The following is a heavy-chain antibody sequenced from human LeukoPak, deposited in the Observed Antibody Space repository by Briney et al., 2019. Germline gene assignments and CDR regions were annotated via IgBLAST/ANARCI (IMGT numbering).Heavy chain of an antibody. V-gene: IGHV4-61*02. J-gene: IGHJ6*03. CDR3: ARVTSSPPPYYYYYMDV. CDR2: ICTSGST. Sequence: PSQTLSLTCTVSGGSISSGSYYWSWIRQPAGKGLEWIGRICTSGSTNYNPSLKSRVTISVDTSKNQFSLKLSSVTAADTAVYYCARVTSSPPPYYYYYMDVWGKGTTVTVSS. CDR1: GGSISSGSYY. D-gene: IGHD6-13*01.